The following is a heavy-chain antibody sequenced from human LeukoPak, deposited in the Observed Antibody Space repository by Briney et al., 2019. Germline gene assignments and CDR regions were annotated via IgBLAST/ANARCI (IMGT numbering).Heavy chain of an antibody. D-gene: IGHD1-26*01. CDR1: GGSISSYY. CDR2: IYYSGST. J-gene: IGHJ4*02. Sequence: SETLSLTCTVSGGSISSYYWSWIRQPPGKGLEWIGYIYYSGSTNYNPSLKSRVTISVDTSKNQFSLKLSSVTAADTAVYYCARNSGSYQAVDDWGQGTLVTVSS. V-gene: IGHV4-59*01. CDR3: ARNSGSYQAVDD.